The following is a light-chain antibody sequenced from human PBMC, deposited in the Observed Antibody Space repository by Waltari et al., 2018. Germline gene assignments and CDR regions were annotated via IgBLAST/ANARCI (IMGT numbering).Light chain of an antibody. CDR2: LAS. Sequence: DIQMTQSPSTLSASVGDRVTITCRASQSISSWLSWYKQKPGKAPTVLIHLASSLQNGVQLRFSGSGFGTEFTLTISSLQPEDVATYYCQQYYRFYTFDQGTKLEIK. CDR1: QSISSW. CDR3: QQYYRFYT. J-gene: IGKJ2*01. V-gene: IGKV1-5*03.